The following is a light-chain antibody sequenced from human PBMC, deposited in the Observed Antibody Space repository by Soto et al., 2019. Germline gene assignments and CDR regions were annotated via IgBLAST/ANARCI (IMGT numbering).Light chain of an antibody. V-gene: IGKV1-33*01. CDR1: QDIINS. J-gene: IGKJ2*01. CDR2: DTS. CDR3: QQHDNVPYT. Sequence: DIHMTQSPSSLSASVGDRVTLTCQASQDIINSLNWYQQKAGQAPKLLIYDTSNLETGVPSRFSGSGSGTDFTLTISSLQADDIATYYCQQHDNVPYTFGQGTRLEIK.